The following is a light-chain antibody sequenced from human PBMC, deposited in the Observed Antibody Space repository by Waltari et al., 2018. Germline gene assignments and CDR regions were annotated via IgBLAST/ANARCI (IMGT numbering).Light chain of an antibody. V-gene: IGLV3-25*03. Sequence: SYELTQPPSVSVSPGQTARITCSGDALPKQYSHWYQQKPGQAPVLVIYKDTERPSGIPERFSGSSSGTIVTLTISGVQVEDEADYYCQSANSSGTYWVFGGGTKLTVL. J-gene: IGLJ3*02. CDR1: ALPKQY. CDR2: KDT. CDR3: QSANSSGTYWV.